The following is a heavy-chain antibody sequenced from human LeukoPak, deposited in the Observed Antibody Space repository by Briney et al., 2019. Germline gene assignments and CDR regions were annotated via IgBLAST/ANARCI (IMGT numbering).Heavy chain of an antibody. V-gene: IGHV4-34*01. Sequence: SETLSLTCAVCGGSFSGYYWSWIRQPPGKGLEWIGEINHSGSTNYNPSLKSRVTISVDTSKNQFSLKLSSVTAADTAVYYCARSHSSSSEWFDPWGQGTLVTVSS. J-gene: IGHJ5*02. CDR1: GGSFSGYY. CDR3: ARSHSSSSEWFDP. CDR2: INHSGST. D-gene: IGHD6-13*01.